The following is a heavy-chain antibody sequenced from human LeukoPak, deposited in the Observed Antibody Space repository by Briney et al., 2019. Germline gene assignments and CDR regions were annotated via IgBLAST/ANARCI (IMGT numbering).Heavy chain of an antibody. V-gene: IGHV3-7*01. D-gene: IGHD1-26*01. Sequence: PGGSLRLSCAASGFTFSDYWMSWVRQAPGKGLEWVANIEHDGSEKNYVDSVKGRFTISRDNAKNSLYLQMNSLRAEDTAVYYCATDRPGSYFDYWGQGTLVTVSS. J-gene: IGHJ4*02. CDR3: ATDRPGSYFDY. CDR1: GFTFSDYW. CDR2: IEHDGSEK.